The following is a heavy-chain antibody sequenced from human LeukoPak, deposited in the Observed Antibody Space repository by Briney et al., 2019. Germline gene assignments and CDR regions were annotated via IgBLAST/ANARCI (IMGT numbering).Heavy chain of an antibody. CDR2: IRNKANSYTT. D-gene: IGHD6-13*01. CDR1: GFTFSDHY. V-gene: IGHV3-72*01. CDR3: TRVTSSWPPAYFDY. J-gene: IGHJ4*02. Sequence: GGSLRLSCAASGFTFSDHYMDWVRQAPGKGLEWVGRIRNKANSYTTEYAASVQGRFVFSRDDSKNSLFLQMNSLKTEDTAVYYCTRVTSSWPPAYFDYWGQGTLVTVSS.